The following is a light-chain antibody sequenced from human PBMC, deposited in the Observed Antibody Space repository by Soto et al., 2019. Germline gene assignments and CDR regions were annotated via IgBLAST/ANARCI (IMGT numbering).Light chain of an antibody. V-gene: IGLV2-11*01. CDR1: SSDVSGYNH. Sequence: QSALTQPRSVSGSPGQSVTISCTGTSSDVSGYNHVSWYQQYPGKAPKLMIYDVSKRPSGVPDRFSGSKSGNTASLTISGLQAEDEADYYCCSYAGSYTYVFGTGTKVTVL. J-gene: IGLJ1*01. CDR2: DVS. CDR3: CSYAGSYTYV.